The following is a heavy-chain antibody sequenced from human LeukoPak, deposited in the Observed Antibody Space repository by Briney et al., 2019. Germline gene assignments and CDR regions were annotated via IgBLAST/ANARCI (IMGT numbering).Heavy chain of an antibody. J-gene: IGHJ4*02. CDR3: AKCFFRSGSGYFDY. D-gene: IGHD3-10*01. Sequence: GGSLRLSCAASGFTFSSYEMNWVRQAPGKGLEWVSYISSSGSTIYYADSVKGRFTISRDNSKNTLYLQMNSLRAEDTAVYYCAKCFFRSGSGYFDYWGQGTLVTVSS. CDR2: ISSSGSTI. V-gene: IGHV3-48*03. CDR1: GFTFSSYE.